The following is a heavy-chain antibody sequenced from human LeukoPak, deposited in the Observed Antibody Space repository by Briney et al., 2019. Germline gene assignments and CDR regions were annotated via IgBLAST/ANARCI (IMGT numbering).Heavy chain of an antibody. CDR2: TYNSGTT. J-gene: IGHJ4*02. V-gene: IGHV4-59*11. CDR1: GDSISSRS. Sequence: SETLSLTCTVSGDSISSRSWSWIRQPPGKELEWIGYTYNSGTTNSKPSLKSRATISKDTSKNTFSLDLTSVTAADTAVYYCTRENRPFCPFAHWGQGVLVTVSS. D-gene: IGHD2/OR15-2a*01. CDR3: TRENRPFCPFAH.